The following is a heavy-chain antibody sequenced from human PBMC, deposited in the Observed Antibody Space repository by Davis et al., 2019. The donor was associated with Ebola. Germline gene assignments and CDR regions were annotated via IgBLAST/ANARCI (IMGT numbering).Heavy chain of an antibody. D-gene: IGHD6-19*01. CDR3: ARASFGYNSGWYADY. V-gene: IGHV1-3*01. Sequence: AASVKVSCKASGFTLTKYAIHWVRQAPGQRLEWMGWVHGGNGNTKYSQRFQGRVTITTDTSASTVYLDLTSLRSEDTAVFYCARASFGYNSGWYADYWGPGSLVTVPS. CDR1: GFTLTKYA. J-gene: IGHJ4*02. CDR2: VHGGNGNT.